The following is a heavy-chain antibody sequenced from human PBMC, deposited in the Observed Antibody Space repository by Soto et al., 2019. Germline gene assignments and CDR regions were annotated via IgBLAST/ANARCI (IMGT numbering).Heavy chain of an antibody. J-gene: IGHJ5*02. Sequence: GGSLRLSCAASGFTFSSYGMHWVRQAPGKGLEWVAVIWYDGSNKYYADSVKGRFTISRDNSKNTLYLQMNSLRAEDTAVYYCARAPRSRFLEWFPKTPYNWFEPWGQGTLVTAPQ. V-gene: IGHV3-33*01. D-gene: IGHD3-3*01. CDR2: IWYDGSNK. CDR3: ARAPRSRFLEWFPKTPYNWFEP. CDR1: GFTFSSYG.